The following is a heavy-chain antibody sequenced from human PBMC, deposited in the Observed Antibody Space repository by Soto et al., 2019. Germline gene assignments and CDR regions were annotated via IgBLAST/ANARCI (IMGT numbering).Heavy chain of an antibody. V-gene: IGHV3-15*01. J-gene: IGHJ6*03. D-gene: IGHD2-15*01. CDR2: IKSKTDGGTT. CDR3: TTEFSPQDGYYYYMDV. Sequence: EVQLVESGGGLVKPGGSLRLSCAASGFTFSNAWMSWVRQAPGKGLEWVGRIKSKTDGGTTDYAAPVKGRFTISRDDSKNTLYLQMNSLKTEDTAVYYCTTEFSPQDGYYYYMDVWGKGTTVTVSS. CDR1: GFTFSNAW.